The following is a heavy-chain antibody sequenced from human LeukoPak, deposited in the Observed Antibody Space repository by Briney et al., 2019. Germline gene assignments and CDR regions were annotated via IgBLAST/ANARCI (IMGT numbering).Heavy chain of an antibody. J-gene: IGHJ5*02. D-gene: IGHD4-17*01. CDR2: IIPIFGTA. V-gene: IGHV1-69*05. CDR3: AKADYGDYTVDP. CDR1: GGTFSSYT. Sequence: SVKVSCKASGGTFSSYTISWVRQAPGQGLEWMGGIIPIFGTANYAQKFQGRVTITTDESTSTAYMELSSLRSEDTAVYYCAKADYGDYTVDPWGQGTLVTVSS.